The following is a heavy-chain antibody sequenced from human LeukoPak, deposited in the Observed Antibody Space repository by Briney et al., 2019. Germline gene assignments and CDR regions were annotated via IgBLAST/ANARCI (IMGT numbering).Heavy chain of an antibody. CDR3: AKVHFDY. J-gene: IGHJ4*02. Sequence: GGSLRLSCAAPGFTFSSYWMTWVRQAPGKGLEWVANIKQDGSEKYYVDSVKGRFTISRDNAKNSLSLHMNSLRAEDTAVYYCAKVHFDYWGQGTLVTVSS. V-gene: IGHV3-7*03. CDR2: IKQDGSEK. CDR1: GFTFSSYW.